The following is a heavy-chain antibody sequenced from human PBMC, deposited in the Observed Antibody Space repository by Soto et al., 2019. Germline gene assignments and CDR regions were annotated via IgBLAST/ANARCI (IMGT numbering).Heavy chain of an antibody. CDR3: ARRHYCRGDCTINHDYYYGMDV. CDR2: ICPGYSNI. D-gene: IGHD2-21*02. V-gene: IGHV5-51*01. Sequence: EVQVLQSGAEVKEPGESLKISCKGSGYIFTDNCIVWVRQMAGKGLEWVGIICPGYSNIIYSPSVQGQVTISADMSISTAYLQWSSLKASDTAIYYCARRHYCRGDCTINHDYYYGMDVWGQGTTVTVSS. CDR1: GYIFTDNC. J-gene: IGHJ6*02.